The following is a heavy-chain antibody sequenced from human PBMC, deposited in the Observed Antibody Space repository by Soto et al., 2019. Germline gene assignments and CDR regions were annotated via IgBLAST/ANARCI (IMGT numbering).Heavy chain of an antibody. V-gene: IGHV4-59*08. Sequence: SETLSLTCTVSGGSISSYYWSWIRQPPGKGLEWIGYIYYSGSTNYNPSLKSRVTISVDTSKNQFSLKLSSVTAADTAVYYCARHEKDLGYCSGGSCHIYYFDYWGQGTLVTVSS. CDR2: IYYSGST. D-gene: IGHD2-15*01. J-gene: IGHJ4*02. CDR3: ARHEKDLGYCSGGSCHIYYFDY. CDR1: GGSISSYY.